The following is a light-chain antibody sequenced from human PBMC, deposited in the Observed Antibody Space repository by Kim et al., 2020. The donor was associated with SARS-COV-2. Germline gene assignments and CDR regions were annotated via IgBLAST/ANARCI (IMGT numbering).Light chain of an antibody. V-gene: IGKV3-20*01. CDR2: GAS. J-gene: IGKJ2*01. Sequence: LSPGERATPSCRASQSVSNSALAWYQQKPGQAPRVLIHGASNRATGFPDRFSGSGSGTDFTLTISRLEPEDFAVYYCQQYGTSPYTFGQGTKLEIK. CDR3: QQYGTSPYT. CDR1: QSVSNSA.